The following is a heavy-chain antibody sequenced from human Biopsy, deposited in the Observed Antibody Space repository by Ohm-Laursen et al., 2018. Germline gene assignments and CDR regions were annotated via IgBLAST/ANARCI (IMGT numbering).Heavy chain of an antibody. V-gene: IGHV4-4*07. D-gene: IGHD3-22*01. Sequence: SETLSLTCTVSGRSLSSYYWSWIRQPAGKGLEWIGRLYSSGSTNHNPSLKSRVTLPMDTSKRQFSLKLSFVTAADTAVYYCARWTPEYDSSRYYLDAFDIWGQGTKVTVSS. J-gene: IGHJ3*02. CDR3: ARWTPEYDSSRYYLDAFDI. CDR2: LYSSGST. CDR1: GRSLSSYY.